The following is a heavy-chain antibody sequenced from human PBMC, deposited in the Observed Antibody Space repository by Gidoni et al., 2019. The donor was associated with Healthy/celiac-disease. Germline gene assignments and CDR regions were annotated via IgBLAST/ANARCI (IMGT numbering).Heavy chain of an antibody. V-gene: IGHV3-23*01. D-gene: IGHD1-26*01. J-gene: IGHJ6*03. CDR3: AKSPGWEPRRYMDV. Sequence: EVQLLESGGGLVQPGGSLRIACAASGFPFSSYAMSWVRQAPGKGLEWGSAISGSGGSTYYADSVKGRFTISRDNSKNTLYLQMNSLRAEDTAGYYGAKSPGWEPRRYMDVWGKGTTVTVSS. CDR1: GFPFSSYA. CDR2: ISGSGGST.